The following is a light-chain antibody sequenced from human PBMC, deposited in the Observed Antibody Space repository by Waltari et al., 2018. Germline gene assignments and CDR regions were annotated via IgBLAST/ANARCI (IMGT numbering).Light chain of an antibody. Sequence: DIVMTQSPDSLALSLGERATISCKSSPSVLHDSNNRNYLAWYQQRPGQSPKLLISWASTRQSGVPDRFSGSGSAADFTLTITSLQAEDVATYYCQQYYSTPLTFGGGTKVAIK. V-gene: IGKV4-1*01. CDR3: QQYYSTPLT. CDR1: PSVLHDSNNRNY. J-gene: IGKJ4*01. CDR2: WAS.